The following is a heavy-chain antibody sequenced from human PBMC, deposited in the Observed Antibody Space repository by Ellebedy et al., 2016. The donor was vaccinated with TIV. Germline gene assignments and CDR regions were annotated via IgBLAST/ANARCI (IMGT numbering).Heavy chain of an antibody. CDR1: XFSSPFSFSTXA. CDR2: ISGRGGST. J-gene: IGHJ3*01. D-gene: IGHD3-16*01. V-gene: IGHV3-23*01. CDR3: ARTTTMTTFGTVDL. Sequence: GESLKISCAAXXFSSPFSFSTXAMGWVRQAPWKGLELVSGISGRGGSTYYADSVKGRFTIARDNSKNTLYLQLKNLRTRDTALYYCARTTTMTTFGTVDLWGQGTRVTVSS.